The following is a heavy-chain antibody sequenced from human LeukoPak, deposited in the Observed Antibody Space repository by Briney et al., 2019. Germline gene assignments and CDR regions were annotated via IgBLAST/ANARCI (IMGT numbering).Heavy chain of an antibody. CDR1: GGSISSSSYY. CDR2: IYYSGST. D-gene: IGHD6-6*01. Sequence: PSETLSLTCTVSGGSISSSSYYWGWIRQPPGKGLEWIGSIYYSGSTYYNPSLKSRVTISVDTSKNQFSLKLSSVTAADTAVYYCASSLPPFESSSSWLFDYWGQGTLVTVSS. J-gene: IGHJ4*02. V-gene: IGHV4-39*07. CDR3: ASSLPPFESSSSWLFDY.